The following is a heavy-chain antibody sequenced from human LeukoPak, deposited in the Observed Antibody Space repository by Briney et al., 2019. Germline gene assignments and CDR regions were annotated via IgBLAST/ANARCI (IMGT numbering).Heavy chain of an antibody. V-gene: IGHV1-2*02. J-gene: IGHJ6*03. CDR1: GYTFTGYY. CDR2: INPNSGGT. Sequence: ASVKVSCKASGYTFTGYYMHWVRQAPGQGLEWMGWINPNSGGTNYAQKFQGRVTMTRDTSISTAYMELSRLRSEDTAVYYCARTPRPYYYYYMDVWGKGTTVTISS. CDR3: ARTPRPYYYYYMDV.